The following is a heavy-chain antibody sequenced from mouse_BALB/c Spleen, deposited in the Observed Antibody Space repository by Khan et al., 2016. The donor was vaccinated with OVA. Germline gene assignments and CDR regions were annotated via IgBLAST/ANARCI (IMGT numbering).Heavy chain of an antibody. V-gene: IGHV3-2*02. Sequence: EVQLQESGPGLVKPSQSLSLTCTVTGYSITSDYAWNWIRQFPGNKLEWMGYISSSGSTNYNPALKSRISITRATSKNQFFLQLNSVTTEDTATYYCARDGSRYNYAMDYGGQGTSVTVAS. CDR1: GYSITSDYA. D-gene: IGHD2-3*01. CDR3: ARDGSRYNYAMDY. J-gene: IGHJ4*01. CDR2: ISSSGST.